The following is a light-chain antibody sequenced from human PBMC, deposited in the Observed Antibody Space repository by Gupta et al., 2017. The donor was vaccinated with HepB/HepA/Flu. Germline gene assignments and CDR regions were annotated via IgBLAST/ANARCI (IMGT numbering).Light chain of an antibody. CDR1: QSVSGNY. Sequence: IVLTQSPGPLSLSPGERATLSCRASQSVSGNYLAWYQQKSGQAPRLLIYGASTRATGVPDRFSGSGSVTDFTLTITRLEPEDFAVFYCQQYGPSPPYTFGQGTNLEIK. V-gene: IGKV3-20*01. CDR3: QQYGPSPPYT. CDR2: GAS. J-gene: IGKJ2*01.